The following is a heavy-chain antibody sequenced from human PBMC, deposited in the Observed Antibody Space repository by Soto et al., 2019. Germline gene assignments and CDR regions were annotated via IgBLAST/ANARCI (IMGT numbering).Heavy chain of an antibody. J-gene: IGHJ6*02. V-gene: IGHV4-31*03. CDR2: IYYSGST. CDR3: ATVRVLPIYYYYYYGMDV. Sequence: QVQLQESGPGLVKPSQTLSLTCTVSGGSISSGGYYWSWIRQHPGKGLEWIGYIYYSGSTYYNPSLKRRVTISVDTSKNQFSLKLSSVTAAATAVYYCATVRVLPIYYYYYYGMDVWGQGTTVTVSS. CDR1: GGSISSGGYY.